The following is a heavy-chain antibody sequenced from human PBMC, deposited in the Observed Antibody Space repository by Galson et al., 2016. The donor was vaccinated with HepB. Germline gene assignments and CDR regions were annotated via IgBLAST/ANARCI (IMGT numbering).Heavy chain of an antibody. Sequence: QSGAEVKKPGESLKISCKGSGYSFNNYWIGWVRQMSGKGLEWMGIIYPGDSDTRYGPSFQVQVTFSVDKSVTTAYLQWRSLKASATAVYYCARDPGYHHRWFDPWGQGALVTVSS. J-gene: IGHJ5*02. CDR1: GYSFNNYW. CDR2: IYPGDSDT. V-gene: IGHV5-51*03. CDR3: ARDPGYHHRWFDP. D-gene: IGHD3-16*02.